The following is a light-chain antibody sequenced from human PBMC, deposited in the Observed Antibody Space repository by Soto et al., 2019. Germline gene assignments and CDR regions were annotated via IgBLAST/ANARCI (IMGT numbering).Light chain of an antibody. CDR2: TAS. V-gene: IGKV1-9*01. Sequence: IQLTQSPSSLSASVGDRVTITCRASQGISSALAWYQQKPGIAPKLLIYTASTLQSGVTSRFSGSGSGTDFTLTISSLQPEDFATYYCQQLHNYPLTFGGGTKVEIK. J-gene: IGKJ4*01. CDR3: QQLHNYPLT. CDR1: QGISSA.